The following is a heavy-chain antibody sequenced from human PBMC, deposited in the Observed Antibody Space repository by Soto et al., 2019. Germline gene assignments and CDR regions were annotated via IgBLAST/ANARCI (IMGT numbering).Heavy chain of an antibody. Sequence: QVQLVESGGGVVQPGRSLRLSCAASGFTISSYGIHWVRQAPGKGLEWVAVISYDGSNEYYADSVKGRFSISRDNCKNTLYLQMTSLRAEDTAVYHCAKHTVLHTTAFDFWGQGTTVTVSS. CDR3: AKHTVLHTTAFDF. J-gene: IGHJ3*01. D-gene: IGHD1-1*01. V-gene: IGHV3-30*18. CDR2: ISYDGSNE. CDR1: GFTISSYG.